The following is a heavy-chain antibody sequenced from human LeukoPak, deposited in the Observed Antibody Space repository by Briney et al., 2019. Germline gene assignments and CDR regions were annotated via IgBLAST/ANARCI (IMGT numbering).Heavy chain of an antibody. CDR2: IRYDGSND. D-gene: IGHD6-13*01. Sequence: GGSLRLSCAGSAFTFSSYGMHWVRQAPGKVLEWVAFIRYDGSNDYYADSVKGGFTIYRDNSRHTLYLQMSSLRAEDTAMYYCARGRHSSSWSPIDYWGQGTLVTVSS. CDR1: AFTFSSYG. CDR3: ARGRHSSSWSPIDY. J-gene: IGHJ4*02. V-gene: IGHV3-30*02.